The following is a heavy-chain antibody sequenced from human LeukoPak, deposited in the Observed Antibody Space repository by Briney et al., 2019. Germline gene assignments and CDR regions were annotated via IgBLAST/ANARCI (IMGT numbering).Heavy chain of an antibody. CDR1: GYTFTSYG. Sequence: ASVKVSCKASGYTFTSYGISWVRQAPGQGLEWMGWISAYNGNTNYAQKLQGRVTMTTDTSTSTAYMGLRSLRSDDTAVYYCARMPGPARPYYYMDVWGKGTTVTVSS. CDR2: ISAYNGNT. D-gene: IGHD6-6*01. J-gene: IGHJ6*03. CDR3: ARMPGPARPYYYMDV. V-gene: IGHV1-18*01.